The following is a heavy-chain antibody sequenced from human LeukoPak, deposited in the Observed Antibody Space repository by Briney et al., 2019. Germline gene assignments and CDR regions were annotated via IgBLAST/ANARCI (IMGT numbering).Heavy chain of an antibody. V-gene: IGHV3-23*01. CDR2: IIGSGGST. D-gene: IGHD3-16*02. CDR3: AKYDYVWGSYRAFDY. J-gene: IGHJ4*02. CDR1: GFTFSDSY. Sequence: GRSLRLSCAASGFTFSDSYMRWVRHAPGKGLEWVTAIIGSGGSTYYADSVKGRFTISRAKSNNTLYLQMNRPRAEDTAVVECAKYDYVWGSYRAFDYWGQGTLGTVSS.